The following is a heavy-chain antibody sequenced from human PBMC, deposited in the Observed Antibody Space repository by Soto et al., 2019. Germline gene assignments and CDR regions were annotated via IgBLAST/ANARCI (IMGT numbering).Heavy chain of an antibody. CDR1: GFTFSSYA. J-gene: IGHJ5*02. D-gene: IGHD3-3*02. CDR2: ISGSGVST. V-gene: IGHV3-23*01. Sequence: EVQLLESEGGLVQPGGSLRLSCAASGFTFSSYAMSWFRQAPGKGLEWVSAISGSGVSTYYADSVKGRFTISRDNSKNTLYLHINSLSAEDTAVYYCAKVGTFGWFDPWGQGTLVTVSS. CDR3: AKVGTFGWFDP.